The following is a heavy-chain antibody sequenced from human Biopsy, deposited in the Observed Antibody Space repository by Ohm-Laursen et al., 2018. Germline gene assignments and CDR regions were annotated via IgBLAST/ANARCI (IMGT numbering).Heavy chain of an antibody. CDR3: ARVEAGTYDALDI. CDR1: GGSMTGYE. Sequence: TLPLTCSASGGSMTGYEWSWIRLAPGKGLEWIGYIYYSGGTKYNPSLASRVTFSVDMSKSQFSLKLYSVTAADTAVYYCARVEAGTYDALDIWGQGTLVAVSA. V-gene: IGHV4-59*01. CDR2: IYYSGGT. J-gene: IGHJ3*02. D-gene: IGHD1-26*01.